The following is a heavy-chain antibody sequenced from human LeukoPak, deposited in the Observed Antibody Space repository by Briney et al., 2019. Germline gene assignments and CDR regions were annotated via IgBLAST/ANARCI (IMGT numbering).Heavy chain of an antibody. CDR1: GGSISSYY. Sequence: SETLYLTCTVSGGSISSYYWSWIRQPPGKGLEWIGYIYYSGSTNYNPSLKSRVTISVDTSKTQFSLKRSSVTAADTAVYYCASNIVTIRRNEQYYYYYMDVWGKGTTVTVSS. D-gene: IGHD4-11*01. CDR2: IYYSGST. V-gene: IGHV4-59*01. CDR3: ASNIVTIRRNEQYYYYYMDV. J-gene: IGHJ6*03.